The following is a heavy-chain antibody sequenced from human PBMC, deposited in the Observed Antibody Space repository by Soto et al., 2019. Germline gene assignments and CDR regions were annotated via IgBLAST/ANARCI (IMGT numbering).Heavy chain of an antibody. Sequence: PSETLSLTCTVSGGSISSSSYYWGWIRQPPGKGLEWIGYIYYSGSTNYNPSLKSRVTISVDTSKNQFSLKLSSVTAADTAVYYCARHIVNWFDPWGQGTLVTVSS. CDR1: GGSISSSSYY. D-gene: IGHD3-16*02. V-gene: IGHV4-61*05. CDR3: ARHIVNWFDP. J-gene: IGHJ5*02. CDR2: IYYSGST.